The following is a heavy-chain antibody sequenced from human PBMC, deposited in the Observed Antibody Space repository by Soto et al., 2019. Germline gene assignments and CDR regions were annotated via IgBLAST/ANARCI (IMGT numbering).Heavy chain of an antibody. J-gene: IGHJ6*02. CDR2: IWYDGSNK. CDR3: ARELTQIITMTLGGMDV. D-gene: IGHD3-22*01. CDR1: GFTFSSYG. Sequence: GGSLRLSCAASGFTFSSYGMHWVRQAPGKGLEWVAVIWYDGSNKYYADSVKGRFTISRDNSKNTLYLQMNSLRAEDTAVYYCARELTQIITMTLGGMDVWGQGTTVTVSS. V-gene: IGHV3-33*01.